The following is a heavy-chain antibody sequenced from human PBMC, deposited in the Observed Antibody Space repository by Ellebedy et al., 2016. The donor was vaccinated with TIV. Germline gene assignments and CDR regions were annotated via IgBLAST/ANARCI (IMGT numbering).Heavy chain of an antibody. J-gene: IGHJ4*02. V-gene: IGHV3-23*01. CDR1: GFTFSTYA. CDR2: ISGSGGNT. CDR3: AKEGAVAGLFDY. D-gene: IGHD6-19*01. Sequence: GESLKISCAASGFTFSTYAMSWVRQAPGKGLEWVSGISGSGGNTHYADSVRGRFTVSRDISTNTLYLQMNSLRAEDTAVYYCAKEGAVAGLFDYWGQGNLVTVSS.